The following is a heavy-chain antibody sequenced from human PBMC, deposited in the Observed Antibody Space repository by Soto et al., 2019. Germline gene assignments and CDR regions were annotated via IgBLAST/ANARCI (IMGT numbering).Heavy chain of an antibody. Sequence: GGSLRLSCTASGFTIGDYAMSWVRQAPGKGLEWVGFIRSKAYGGTTEYAASVKGRFTISRDDSKSIAYLQMNSLKTEDTAVYYCTKIGDYGWVRDWYFDLWGRGTLVTVSS. CDR2: IRSKAYGGTT. J-gene: IGHJ2*01. CDR3: TKIGDYGWVRDWYFDL. V-gene: IGHV3-49*04. D-gene: IGHD4-17*01. CDR1: GFTIGDYA.